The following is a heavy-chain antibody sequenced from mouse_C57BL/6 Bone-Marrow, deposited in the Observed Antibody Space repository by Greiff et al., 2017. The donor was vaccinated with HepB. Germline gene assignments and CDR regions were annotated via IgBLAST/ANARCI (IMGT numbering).Heavy chain of an antibody. CDR1: GYTFTSYW. V-gene: IGHV1-69*01. J-gene: IGHJ2*01. Sequence: QVQLQQPGAELVMPGASVKLSCKASGYTFTSYWMHWVKQRPGQGLEWIGEIDPSDSYTNYNQKFKGKSTLTVDKSSSTAYMQLSSLTSEDSAVYYFARSPHYYGSSSFDYWGQGTTLTVSS. CDR2: IDPSDSYT. D-gene: IGHD1-1*01. CDR3: ARSPHYYGSSSFDY.